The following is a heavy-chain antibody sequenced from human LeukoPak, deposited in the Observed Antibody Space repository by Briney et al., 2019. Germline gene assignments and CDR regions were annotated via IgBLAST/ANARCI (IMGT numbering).Heavy chain of an antibody. D-gene: IGHD3-16*01. V-gene: IGHV1-18*01. J-gene: IGHJ4*02. CDR1: GYSFTRNG. Sequence: ASVKVSCKPSGYSFTRNGISWVRQAPGQGLEWMAWISANSGNTNYAQNFQDRVTLTTDTSTSTAYMELRSLRSDDTAVYYCARDVNYAFDYWGLGTLVTVSS. CDR2: ISANSGNT. CDR3: ARDVNYAFDY.